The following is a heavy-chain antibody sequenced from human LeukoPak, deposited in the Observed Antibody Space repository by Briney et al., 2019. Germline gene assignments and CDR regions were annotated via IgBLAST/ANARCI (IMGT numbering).Heavy chain of an antibody. V-gene: IGHV1-46*01. J-gene: IGHJ4*02. CDR1: GGTFSSYA. D-gene: IGHD1-1*01. CDR2: INPSGGST. Sequence: VASVKVSCKASGGTFSSYAISWVRQAPGQGLEWMGVINPSGGSTRYAQKFQGRVTMTGDPSTRTVYMELSSLTSDDTAVYYCARGTTDAYWGQGTPVTVSS. CDR3: ARGTTDAY.